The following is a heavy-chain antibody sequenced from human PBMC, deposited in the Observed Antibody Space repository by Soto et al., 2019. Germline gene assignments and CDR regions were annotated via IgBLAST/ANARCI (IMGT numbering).Heavy chain of an antibody. V-gene: IGHV3-74*01. CDR3: ARESTEITLFGMDV. Sequence: PGGSLRLSCAASGFTFSNYWMYWVRQAPGKGLVWVSRINSDGSRTNYADSVKGRLSISRDNAKNTLYLQMNSLRAEDTAVYYCARESTEITLFGMDVWGQGTTVTVYS. J-gene: IGHJ6*02. CDR1: GFTFSNYW. D-gene: IGHD1-20*01. CDR2: INSDGSRT.